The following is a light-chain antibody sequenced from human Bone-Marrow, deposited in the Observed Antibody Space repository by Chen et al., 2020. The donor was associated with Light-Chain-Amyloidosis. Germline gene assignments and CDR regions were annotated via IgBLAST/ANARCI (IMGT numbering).Light chain of an antibody. CDR1: SSDVGGDNH. CDR2: EVT. J-gene: IGLJ1*01. V-gene: IGLV2-14*01. Sequence: QSALTQPASVSGSPGQSITISSTGTSSDVGGDNHVSWYQQHPDKAPKLMIYEVTTRPSWVPDRFSGSKSANTASLTISGLQTEDEADYFCSSYTITNTLVFGSGTRVTVL. CDR3: SSYTITNTLV.